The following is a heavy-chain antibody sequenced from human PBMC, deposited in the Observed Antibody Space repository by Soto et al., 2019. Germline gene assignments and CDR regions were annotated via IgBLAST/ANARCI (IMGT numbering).Heavy chain of an antibody. CDR3: ARDLDSSGSLGFDY. D-gene: IGHD3-22*01. J-gene: IGHJ4*02. CDR2: IIPIFGTA. Sequence: GASVKVSCKASGGTFSSYATSWVRQAPGQGLEWMGGIIPIFGTANYAQKFQGRVTITADESTSTAYMELSSLRSEDTAVYYCARDLDSSGSLGFDYWGQGTLVTVSS. CDR1: GGTFSSYA. V-gene: IGHV1-69*13.